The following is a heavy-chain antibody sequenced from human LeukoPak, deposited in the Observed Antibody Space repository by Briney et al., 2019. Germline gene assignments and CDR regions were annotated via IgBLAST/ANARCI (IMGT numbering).Heavy chain of an antibody. J-gene: IGHJ4*02. D-gene: IGHD5-18*01. Sequence: PGRSLRLSCVASGFTFSSYAMSWVRQAPGKGLEWVAVISYDGSNKYYADSVKGRFTISRDNSKNTLYLQMNSLRAEDTAVYYCAKDGDTAMVTWGQGTLVTVSS. CDR3: AKDGDTAMVT. CDR2: ISYDGSNK. V-gene: IGHV3-30*18. CDR1: GFTFSSYA.